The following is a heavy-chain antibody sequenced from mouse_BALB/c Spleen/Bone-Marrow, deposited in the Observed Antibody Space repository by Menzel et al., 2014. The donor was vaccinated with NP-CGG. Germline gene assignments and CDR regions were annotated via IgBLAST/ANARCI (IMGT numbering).Heavy chain of an antibody. D-gene: IGHD1-1*01. Sequence: EVKLVESGGDLVKPGGSLKLSCAAPGFTFSNYALSWVRQTPEKRLEWVASISTGGSTYYLDSVKGRFTISRDSARNILYLQMSSLRSEDTAMYYCARNYYGSFAYWGQWTLGTVSA. CDR1: GFTFSNYA. CDR2: ISTGGST. CDR3: ARNYYGSFAY. V-gene: IGHV5-6-5*01. J-gene: IGHJ3*01.